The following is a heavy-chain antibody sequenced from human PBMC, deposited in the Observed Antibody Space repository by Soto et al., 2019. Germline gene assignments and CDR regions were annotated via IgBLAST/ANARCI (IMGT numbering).Heavy chain of an antibody. CDR1: GYSFTSYW. Sequence: GESLKISCKGSGYSFTSYWINWVRHLPGKGLEWMGIIYPGDSDTRYSPSFQGQVTISADKSIDTAYLQWRSLKASDTAVYYCEKNSRSPGSYFGLDVWGQGTKVTVYS. CDR3: EKNSRSPGSYFGLDV. J-gene: IGHJ6*02. V-gene: IGHV5-51*01. CDR2: IYPGDSDT. D-gene: IGHD1-26*01.